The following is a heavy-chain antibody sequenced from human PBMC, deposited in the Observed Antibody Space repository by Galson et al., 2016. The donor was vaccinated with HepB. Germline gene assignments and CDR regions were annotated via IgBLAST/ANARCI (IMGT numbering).Heavy chain of an antibody. D-gene: IGHD1-26*01. J-gene: IGHJ4*02. CDR3: AKDDTGSCDY. Sequence: SLRLSCAASGFTFSXXGMHXXXQAXXXGLXXLAVXXNDXXXKXXADSXKGRLTISRDNSKNTVDVQMNGLKTEDTALCYCAKDDTGSCDYWGQGTPVTVSP. CDR1: GFTFSXXG. CDR2: XXNDXXXK. V-gene: IGHV3-30*18.